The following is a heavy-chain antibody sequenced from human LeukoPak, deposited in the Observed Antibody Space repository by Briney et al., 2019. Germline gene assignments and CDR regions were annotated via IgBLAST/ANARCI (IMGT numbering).Heavy chain of an antibody. CDR2: IYSSGSS. J-gene: IGHJ4*02. CDR3: ARLLRIFYGSGSSSVDY. Sequence: SETLSLTCTVSGGSISSSSYYWGWIRQPPGKGLEWIGNIYSSGSSYYNPSLESRVTMSVDTSKNQFSLKLSSVTAADTAVYYCARLLRIFYGSGSSSVDYWGQGTLVTVSS. V-gene: IGHV4-39*01. CDR1: GGSISSSSYY. D-gene: IGHD3-10*01.